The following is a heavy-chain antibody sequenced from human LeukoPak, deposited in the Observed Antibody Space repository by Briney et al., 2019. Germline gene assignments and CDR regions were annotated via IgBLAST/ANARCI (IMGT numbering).Heavy chain of an antibody. CDR3: ASNFGIQLWSDPFDY. CDR2: IIPIFGTA. D-gene: IGHD5-18*01. CDR1: GGTFSSYA. J-gene: IGHJ4*02. V-gene: IGHV1-69*01. Sequence: SVKVSCKASGGTFSSYAISWVRQAPGQGLEWMGGIIPIFGTANYAQKFQGRVTITADESTSTAYMELSSLRSEDTAVYYCASNFGIQLWSDPFDYWGRGTLVTVSS.